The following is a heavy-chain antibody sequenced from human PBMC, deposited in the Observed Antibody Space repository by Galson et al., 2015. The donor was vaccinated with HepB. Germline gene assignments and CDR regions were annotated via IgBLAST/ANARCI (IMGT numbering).Heavy chain of an antibody. CDR2: ISSSSSYI. CDR1: GFTFSSYS. D-gene: IGHD6-13*01. V-gene: IGHV3-21*01. Sequence: SLRLSCAASGFTFSSYSMNWVRQAPGKGLEWVSSISSSSSYIYYADSVKGRFTISRDNAKNSLYLQMNSLRAEDTAVYYCAMGQQLDYWGQGTLVTASS. J-gene: IGHJ4*02. CDR3: AMGQQLDY.